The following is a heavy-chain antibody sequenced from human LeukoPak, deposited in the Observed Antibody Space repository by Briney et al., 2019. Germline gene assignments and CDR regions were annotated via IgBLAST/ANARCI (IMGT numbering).Heavy chain of an antibody. V-gene: IGHV3-48*02. J-gene: IGHJ1*01. CDR2: VSSVSSTI. Sequence: GGSLRLSCAASGFTFSTYSMTWVRQAPGKGLEWASYVSSVSSTIYYADSVKGRFTISRDNAKNSLFLQMNSLRDEDTAVYYCARDREYFQYWGQGTLVTVSS. CDR1: GFTFSTYS. CDR3: ARDREYFQY.